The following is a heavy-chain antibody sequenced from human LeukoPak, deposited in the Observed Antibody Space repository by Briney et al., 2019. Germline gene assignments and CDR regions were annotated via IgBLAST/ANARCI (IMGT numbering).Heavy chain of an antibody. J-gene: IGHJ4*02. V-gene: IGHV3-23*01. D-gene: IGHD3-10*01. CDR2: ISGSGGST. CDR1: GFTFSSYG. CDR3: ARIGGSGSLWGIEYYFDY. Sequence: GRSLRLSCAASGFTFSSYGMSWVRQAPGKGLEWVSAISGSGGSTYYADSVKGRFTISRDNSKNTLYLQMNSLRAEDTAVYYCARIGGSGSLWGIEYYFDYWGQGTLVTVSS.